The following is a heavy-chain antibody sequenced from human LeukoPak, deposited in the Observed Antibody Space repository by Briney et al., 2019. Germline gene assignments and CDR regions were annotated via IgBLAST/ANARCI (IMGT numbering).Heavy chain of an antibody. CDR2: INTNTGNP. CDR3: AREPPYYYDSSGPRAEYFQH. J-gene: IGHJ1*01. D-gene: IGHD3-22*01. CDR1: GYTFTSYA. V-gene: IGHV7-4-1*02. Sequence: ASVKVSCKASGYTFTSYAMNWVRQAPGQGLEWMGWINTNTGNPTYAQGFTGRFVFSLDTSVSTAYLQISSLKAEDTAVYYCAREPPYYYDSSGPRAEYFQHWGQGTLVTVSS.